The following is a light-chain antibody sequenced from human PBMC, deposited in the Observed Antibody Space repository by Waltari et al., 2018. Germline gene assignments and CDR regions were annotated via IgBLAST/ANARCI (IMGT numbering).Light chain of an antibody. CDR1: ERVSNY. CDR3: QQGVILPLT. V-gene: IGKV3-11*01. J-gene: IGKJ4*01. CDR2: DTS. Sequence: ELVLTQSPVTLSLAPGERATLSCRASERVSNYLAWYQQKPGPSPTLLIYDTSNRATGIPGRFSGSGYGTDFTLTINNLEAEDFALYYCQQGVILPLTFGGGTKLEIK.